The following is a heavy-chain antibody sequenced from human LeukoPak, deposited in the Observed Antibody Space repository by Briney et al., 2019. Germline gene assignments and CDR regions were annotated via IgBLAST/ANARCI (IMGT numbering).Heavy chain of an antibody. Sequence: GGSLRLSCAASGFTFSSYEMNWVRQAPGKGPEWVSYISSSGSTIYYADSVKGRFTISRDNAKNSLYLQMNSLRAEDTAVYYCARDLSSSWYGGSNWLDPWGQGTLVTLSS. CDR2: ISSSGSTI. V-gene: IGHV3-48*03. D-gene: IGHD6-13*01. CDR3: ARDLSSSWYGGSNWLDP. CDR1: GFTFSSYE. J-gene: IGHJ5*02.